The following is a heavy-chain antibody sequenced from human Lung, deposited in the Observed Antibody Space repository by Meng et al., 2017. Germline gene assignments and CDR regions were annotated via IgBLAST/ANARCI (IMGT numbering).Heavy chain of an antibody. CDR1: GFTFSSYA. V-gene: IGHV3-23*04. J-gene: IGHJ4*02. D-gene: IGHD6-6*01. Sequence: VQLVESGGGVGQPGGSLRLSCTASGFTFSSYAMTWVRQAPGKGLEWVSSISGSGGSTYYADSVRGRFTISRDNSKNTVYLQMNSLRAEDTAIYYCVRRIEYSSSSGYWGQGTLVTVSS. CDR2: ISGSGGST. CDR3: VRRIEYSSSSGY.